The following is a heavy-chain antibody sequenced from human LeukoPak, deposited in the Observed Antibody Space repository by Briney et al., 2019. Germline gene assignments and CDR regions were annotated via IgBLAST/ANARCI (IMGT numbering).Heavy chain of an antibody. CDR2: ISSSSSYI. Sequence: GGSLRLSCAASGFTFSSYSMNWVRQAPGKGLEWVSSISSSSSYIYYADSVKGRFTISRDNAKNSLYLQMNSLRAEDTAVYYCAREARGGSYHGAFDIWGQGTMVTVSS. CDR1: GFTFSSYS. CDR3: AREARGGSYHGAFDI. V-gene: IGHV3-21*01. D-gene: IGHD1-26*01. J-gene: IGHJ3*02.